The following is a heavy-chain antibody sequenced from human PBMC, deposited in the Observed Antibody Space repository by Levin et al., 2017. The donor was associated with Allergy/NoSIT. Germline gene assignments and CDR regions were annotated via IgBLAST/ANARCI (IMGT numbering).Heavy chain of an antibody. J-gene: IGHJ4*02. D-gene: IGHD1-26*01. V-gene: IGHV4-59*08. Sequence: GSLRLSCTVSGGSMTSYYWSWIRQPPGKGLEWIGYIFHNGKTNYNPSLKGRVTMSLDTPKNQFSLKLTSVTAADTAVYYCASLTGSISMSYFDYWGQGTLVTVSS. CDR1: GGSMTSYY. CDR2: IFHNGKT. CDR3: ASLTGSISMSYFDY.